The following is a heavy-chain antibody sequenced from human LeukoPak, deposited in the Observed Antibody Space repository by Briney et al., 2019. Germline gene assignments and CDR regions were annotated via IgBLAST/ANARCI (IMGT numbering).Heavy chain of an antibody. Sequence: GRSLRLSCAASGFTFHDHAVHWVRHAPGKGLEWVSGLGWDGGSIVCADSVKGRFTISRDNAKKSLYLQMNSLGVEDTALYYCARDDAFDLWGQGTMVTVSS. J-gene: IGHJ3*01. CDR1: GFTFHDHA. V-gene: IGHV3-9*01. CDR3: ARDDAFDL. CDR2: LGWDGGSI.